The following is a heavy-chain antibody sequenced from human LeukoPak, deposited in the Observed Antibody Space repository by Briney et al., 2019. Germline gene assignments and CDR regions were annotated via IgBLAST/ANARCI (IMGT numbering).Heavy chain of an antibody. V-gene: IGHV3-30*04. D-gene: IGHD5-18*01. Sequence: PGGSLRLSCAASGFTFSSYAMHWVRQAPGKGLEWVAVISYDGSNKYYADSVKGRFTISRDNSKNTLYLQMNSLRAEDTAVYYCAREEYSYGHPFDYWGQGTLVTVSS. CDR3: AREEYSYGHPFDY. CDR2: ISYDGSNK. J-gene: IGHJ4*02. CDR1: GFTFSSYA.